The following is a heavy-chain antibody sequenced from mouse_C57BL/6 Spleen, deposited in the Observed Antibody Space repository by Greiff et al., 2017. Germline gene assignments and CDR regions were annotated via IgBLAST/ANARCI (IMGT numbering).Heavy chain of an antibody. J-gene: IGHJ4*01. CDR1: GFTFSDYG. D-gene: IGHD4-1*01. CDR3: ASLTGTRAMDY. V-gene: IGHV5-17*01. CDR2: ISSGSSTI. Sequence: EVKLMESGGGLVKPVGSLKLSCAASGFTFSDYGMHWVRQAPEKGLEWVAYISSGSSTIYYADTVKGRFTISRDNAKNTLFLQMTSLRSEDTAMYYCASLTGTRAMDYWGQGTSVTVSS.